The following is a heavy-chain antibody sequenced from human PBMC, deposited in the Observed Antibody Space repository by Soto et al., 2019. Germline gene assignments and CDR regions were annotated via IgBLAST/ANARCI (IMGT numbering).Heavy chain of an antibody. Sequence: QVQLQQWGAGLLKPSETLSLTCAVYGGSFSGYYWSWIRQPPGKGLEWMGETNHSGSTNYNPSLKSPVSLSVDTSKNQSSLKLSSVTAADTAVYYCARGRGYCSGGSCYSVPYYYYYMDVWGKGTTVTVSS. CDR1: GGSFSGYY. CDR3: ARGRGYCSGGSCYSVPYYYYYMDV. V-gene: IGHV4-34*01. J-gene: IGHJ6*03. CDR2: TNHSGST. D-gene: IGHD2-15*01.